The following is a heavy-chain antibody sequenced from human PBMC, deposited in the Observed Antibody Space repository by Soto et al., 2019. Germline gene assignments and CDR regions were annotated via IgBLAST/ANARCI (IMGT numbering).Heavy chain of an antibody. V-gene: IGHV4-39*01. CDR1: GGSISSSSYY. Sequence: SETLSLTCTVSGGSISSSSYYWGWIRQPPGKGLEWIGSIYYSGSTYYNPSLKSRVTISVDTSKNQFSLKLSSVTAADTAVYYCARLRIVVVPAASIYYDAFDIWGQGTMVTVSS. J-gene: IGHJ3*02. CDR2: IYYSGST. D-gene: IGHD2-2*01. CDR3: ARLRIVVVPAASIYYDAFDI.